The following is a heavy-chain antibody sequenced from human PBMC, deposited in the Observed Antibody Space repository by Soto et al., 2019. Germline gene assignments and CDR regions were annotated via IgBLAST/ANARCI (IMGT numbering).Heavy chain of an antibody. J-gene: IGHJ6*03. CDR2: IKQDGSEK. Sequence: GGSLRLSCAASGFTFSSYWMSWVRQAPGKGLEWVANIKQDGSEKYYVDSVKGRFTISRDNAKNSLYLQMNSLRAEDTAVYYCARGPHWGQQLPYYYYMDVWGKGTTVTVSS. CDR3: ARGPHWGQQLPYYYYMDV. V-gene: IGHV3-7*01. CDR1: GFTFSSYW. D-gene: IGHD6-13*01.